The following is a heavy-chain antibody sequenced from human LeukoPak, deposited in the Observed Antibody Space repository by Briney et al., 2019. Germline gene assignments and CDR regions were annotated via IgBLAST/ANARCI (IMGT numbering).Heavy chain of an antibody. CDR1: GGSINDYC. CDR3: ARHWLEATKSYSYLFDP. V-gene: IGHV4-4*09. Sequence: SETLSLTCSVSGGSINDYCWSWIRLPPGKGLEWIGYIYRGGTINYNPSLKSRVTMSLETSKNQISLMLNSVTAADTAVYYCARHWLEATKSYSYLFDPWGQGTLDTVSS. J-gene: IGHJ5*02. D-gene: IGHD2-21*01. CDR2: IYRGGTI.